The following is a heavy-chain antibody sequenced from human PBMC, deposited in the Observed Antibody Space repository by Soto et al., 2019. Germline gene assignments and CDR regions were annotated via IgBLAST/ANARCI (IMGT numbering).Heavy chain of an antibody. Sequence: QVQLVQSGAEVKKPGSSVKVSCKASGGTVSNSAISWLRQAPGQGLEWMGVIIPIFGPATYSQKFQDRVTINADESTGTGYMELSSLKSEDTAVYFCGRGSSWTKVEYWGQGTLVTVSS. D-gene: IGHD6-13*01. CDR1: GGTVSNSA. J-gene: IGHJ4*02. V-gene: IGHV1-69*01. CDR3: GRGSSWTKVEY. CDR2: IIPIFGPA.